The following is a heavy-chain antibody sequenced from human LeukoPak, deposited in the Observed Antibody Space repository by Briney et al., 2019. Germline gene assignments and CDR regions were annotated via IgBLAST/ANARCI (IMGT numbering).Heavy chain of an antibody. J-gene: IGHJ4*02. CDR2: INHSGST. CDR1: GGSFSGYY. CDR3: ARALRVCPDY. V-gene: IGHV4-34*01. D-gene: IGHD2-2*01. Sequence: NPSETLSLTCAVYGGSFSGYYWSWIRQPPGKGMEWIGEINHSGSTNYNPSLKSRVTISVDTSKNQFSLKLSSVTAADTAVYYCARALRVCPDYWGQGTLVTVSS.